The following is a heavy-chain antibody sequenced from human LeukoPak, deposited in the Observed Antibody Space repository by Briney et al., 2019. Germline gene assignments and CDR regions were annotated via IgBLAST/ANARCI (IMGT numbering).Heavy chain of an antibody. J-gene: IGHJ6*02. CDR2: IYYSGST. V-gene: IGHV4-39*07. CDR1: GGSISSSSYY. D-gene: IGHD6-13*01. Sequence: PSETLSLTCTVSGGSISSSSYYWGWIRQPPGKGLEWIGSIYYSGSTYYNPSLKSRVTISVDTSKNLFSLKLSSVTAADTAVYYCARGGLAAAGTDDYGMDVWGQGTTVTVSS. CDR3: ARGGLAAAGTDDYGMDV.